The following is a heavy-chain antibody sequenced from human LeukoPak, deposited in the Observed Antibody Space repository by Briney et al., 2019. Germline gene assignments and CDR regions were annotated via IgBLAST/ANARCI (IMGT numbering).Heavy chain of an antibody. CDR3: AKSYGSGTNQYYYYMDV. J-gene: IGHJ6*03. D-gene: IGHD3-10*01. CDR2: IKSDGSST. V-gene: IGHV3-74*01. Sequence: GGSLRLSCAASGFTFSSYWMHWVRQAPGKGPVWVSRIKSDGSSTSYADSVKDRFTISRDNAKNTLYLQMNSLRAEDTAVYYCAKSYGSGTNQYYYYMDVWGKGTTVTVSS. CDR1: GFTFSSYW.